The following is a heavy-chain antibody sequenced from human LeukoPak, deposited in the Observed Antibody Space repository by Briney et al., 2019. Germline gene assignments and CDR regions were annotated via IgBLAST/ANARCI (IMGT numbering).Heavy chain of an antibody. J-gene: IGHJ4*02. CDR1: GGSISSNSYY. Sequence: PSETLSLTCTVSGGSISSNSYYWSWIRQPAGKGLEWIGRIYTSGSTNYNPSLKSRVTISVDTSKNQFSLKLSSVTAANTAVYYCARESYYYDSSGYYLDFDYWGQGTLVTVSS. CDR3: ARESYYYDSSGYYLDFDY. V-gene: IGHV4-61*02. D-gene: IGHD3-22*01. CDR2: IYTSGST.